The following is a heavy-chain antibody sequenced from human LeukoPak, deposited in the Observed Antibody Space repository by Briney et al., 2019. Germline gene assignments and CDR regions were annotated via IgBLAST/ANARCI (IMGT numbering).Heavy chain of an antibody. CDR2: IYYTGNT. CDR3: ARGTVVTPYDY. V-gene: IGHV4-59*11. J-gene: IGHJ4*02. Sequence: SETLSPTCTVSGGSIITHYWNWIRQPPGKGLEWIGYIYYTGNTNYNPSLKSRVTISVDTSRNQFSLKLSSVTAADTAVYYCARGTVVTPYDYWGQGTLVTVSS. CDR1: GGSIITHY. D-gene: IGHD4-23*01.